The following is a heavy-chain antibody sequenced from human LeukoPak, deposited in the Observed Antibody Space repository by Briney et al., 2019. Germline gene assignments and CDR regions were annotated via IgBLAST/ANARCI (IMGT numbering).Heavy chain of an antibody. Sequence: GASVKVSCKASGGTFSSYAISWVRQAPGQGLEWMGGIIPIFGTANYAQKFQGRVTITADESTSTAYMELSSLRSEDTAVYYCARDEGESHDAFDIWGQGTMVTVSS. CDR3: ARDEGESHDAFDI. CDR1: GGTFSSYA. V-gene: IGHV1-69*13. CDR2: IIPIFGTA. J-gene: IGHJ3*02.